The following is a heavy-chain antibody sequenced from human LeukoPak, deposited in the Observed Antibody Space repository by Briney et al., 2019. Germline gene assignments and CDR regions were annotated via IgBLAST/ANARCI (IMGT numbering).Heavy chain of an antibody. CDR3: ARDRRAVAFYSNWFDP. CDR1: GGTFSSYA. D-gene: IGHD6-19*01. V-gene: IGHV1-69*04. J-gene: IGHJ5*02. CDR2: IIPIFGIA. Sequence: SVKVSCKASGGTFSSYAISWVQQAPGQGLEWMGRIIPIFGIANYAQKFQGRVTITADKSTSTAYMELSSLRSEDTAVYYCARDRRAVAFYSNWFDPWGQGTLVTVSS.